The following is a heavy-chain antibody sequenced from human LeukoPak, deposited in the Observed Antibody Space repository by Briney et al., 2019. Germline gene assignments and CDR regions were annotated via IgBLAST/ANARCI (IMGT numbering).Heavy chain of an antibody. CDR2: INHSGST. Sequence: SETLSLTCAVYGGSFSGYYWSWIRQPPGKGLEWIGEINHSGSTNYNPSLKSRVTIPVDTSKNQFSLKLSSVTAADTAVYYCAREPRDSSGYSPFDYWGQGTLVTVSS. J-gene: IGHJ4*02. D-gene: IGHD3-22*01. V-gene: IGHV4-34*01. CDR3: AREPRDSSGYSPFDY. CDR1: GGSFSGYY.